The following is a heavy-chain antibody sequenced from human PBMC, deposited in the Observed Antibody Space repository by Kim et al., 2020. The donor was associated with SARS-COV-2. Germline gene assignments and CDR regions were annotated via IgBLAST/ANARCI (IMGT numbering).Heavy chain of an antibody. D-gene: IGHD3-22*01. CDR1: GYTFTSYA. V-gene: IGHV7-4-1*02. Sequence: ASVKVSCKASGYTFTSYAMNWVRQAPGQGLEWMGWISTNTGNPTYAQGFTGRFVLSLDTSVSTAYLQISSLKAEDTAVYYCARTTFDYYDGSGYFLDYWGQGTLVTVSS. J-gene: IGHJ4*02. CDR3: ARTTFDYYDGSGYFLDY. CDR2: ISTNTGNP.